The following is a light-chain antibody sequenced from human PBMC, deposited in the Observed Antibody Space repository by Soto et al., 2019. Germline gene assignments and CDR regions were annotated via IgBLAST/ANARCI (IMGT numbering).Light chain of an antibody. Sequence: EIVLTQSPGTLSLSPGERATLSCRASQSVSSGSLVWYQQRPGQAPRLLFFGASTRATGIPDRFSGGGSGTDFTLTISRLEPEDFEVYYCQQYGTSPWTFGQGTKVEIK. CDR1: QSVSSGS. V-gene: IGKV3-20*01. CDR3: QQYGTSPWT. CDR2: GAS. J-gene: IGKJ1*01.